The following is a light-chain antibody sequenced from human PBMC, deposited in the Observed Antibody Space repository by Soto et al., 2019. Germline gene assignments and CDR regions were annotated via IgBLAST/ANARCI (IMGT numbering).Light chain of an antibody. CDR2: GAS. Sequence: EIVMTQSPATLSVSPGERATLSCRASQSVSSNLAWYQHEPGQAPRLLIYGASNRATGIPDRFSGSGSGTDFTLTISRLEPEDFAVYYCQQYGSSGTFGQGTKVDIK. V-gene: IGKV3-20*01. CDR1: QSVSSN. CDR3: QQYGSSGT. J-gene: IGKJ1*01.